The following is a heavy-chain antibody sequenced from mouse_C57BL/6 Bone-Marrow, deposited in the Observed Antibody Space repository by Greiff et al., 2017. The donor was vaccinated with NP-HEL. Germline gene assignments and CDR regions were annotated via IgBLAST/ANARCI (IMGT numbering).Heavy chain of an antibody. CDR3: ARDGHYGSSYLPDY. CDR1: GFTFSSYA. CDR2: ISDGGSYT. D-gene: IGHD1-1*01. V-gene: IGHV5-4*01. J-gene: IGHJ4*01. Sequence: EVHLVESGGGLVKPGGSLKLSCAASGFTFSSYAMSWVRQTPEKRLEWVATISDGGSYTYYPDNVKGRFTISRDNAKNNLYLQMSHLKSEDTAMYYCARDGHYGSSYLPDYWGQGTSVTVSS.